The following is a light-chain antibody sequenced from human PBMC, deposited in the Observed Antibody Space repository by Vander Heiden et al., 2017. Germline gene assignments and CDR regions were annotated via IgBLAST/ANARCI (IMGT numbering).Light chain of an antibody. CDR3: MENIQLPVT. V-gene: IGKV2D-29*01. J-gene: IGKJ4*01. CDR2: EVY. Sequence: VLTQTPVSLSVTPGQPPSMYCKSSQSLLHSNGNTYLYWYLQKARQPTLLLIYEVYNGFPGAPHRFSGSGSGTDFTPKISRVEDEDVGFYYCMENIQLPVTFGGGTKVEIK. CDR1: QSLLHSNGNTY.